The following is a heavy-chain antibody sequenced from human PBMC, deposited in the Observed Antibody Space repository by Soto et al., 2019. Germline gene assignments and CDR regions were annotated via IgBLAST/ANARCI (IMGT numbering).Heavy chain of an antibody. Sequence: QVQLQESGPGLVKPSETLFLTCTVSGGSINSYYWSWIRQPAGKGLEWIGRIYSGGSTNYNPSLKSRLTVSVDTSKNQFSLKLTSVTAADTAVYYCARGPGGFGDFSLDYWGQGTLVTVSS. D-gene: IGHD3-10*01. CDR2: IYSGGST. J-gene: IGHJ4*02. CDR1: GGSINSYY. V-gene: IGHV4-4*07. CDR3: ARGPGGFGDFSLDY.